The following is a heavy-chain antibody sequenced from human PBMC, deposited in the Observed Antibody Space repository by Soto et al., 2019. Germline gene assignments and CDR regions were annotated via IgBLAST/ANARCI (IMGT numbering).Heavy chain of an antibody. V-gene: IGHV3-7*03. D-gene: IGHD5-12*01. CDR3: ARHPPGQYSGYDRVDY. J-gene: IGHJ4*02. CDR2: IKQDGSEK. CDR1: GFTFSSYW. Sequence: GGSLRLSCAASGFTFSSYWMSWVRQAPGKGLEWVANIKQDGSEKYYVDSVKGRFTISRDNAKNSLYLQMNSLRAEDTAVYYCARHPPGQYSGYDRVDYWGQGTLVTVSS.